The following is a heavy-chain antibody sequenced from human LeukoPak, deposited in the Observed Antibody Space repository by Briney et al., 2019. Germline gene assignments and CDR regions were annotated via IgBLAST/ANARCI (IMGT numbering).Heavy chain of an antibody. V-gene: IGHV4-34*01. Sequence: SETLSLTCAVYGGSFSGYYWSWIRQPPGKGLEWIGKINHSGSTNYNPSLKSRVTISVDTSKNQFSLKLSSVTAADTAVYYCATYYYDSSGYYQNDAFDIWGQGTMVTVSS. CDR2: INHSGST. CDR1: GGSFSGYY. CDR3: ATYYYDSSGYYQNDAFDI. J-gene: IGHJ3*02. D-gene: IGHD3-22*01.